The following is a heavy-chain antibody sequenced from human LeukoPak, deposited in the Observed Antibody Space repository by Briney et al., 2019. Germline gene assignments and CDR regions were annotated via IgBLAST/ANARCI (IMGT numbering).Heavy chain of an antibody. V-gene: IGHV3-21*01. J-gene: IGHJ4*02. D-gene: IGHD2-15*01. CDR3: ARCRGASCYHSDDY. CDR2: ISSGSDHI. Sequence: PGGSLRLPCVASGFTFSSHSMNWVRQAPGKGLEWVASISSGSDHIYYADSVKGRFTISRDNARNSLYLQMDSLRVEDTAVFYCARCRGASCYHSDDYWGQGTLVTVSS. CDR1: GFTFSSHS.